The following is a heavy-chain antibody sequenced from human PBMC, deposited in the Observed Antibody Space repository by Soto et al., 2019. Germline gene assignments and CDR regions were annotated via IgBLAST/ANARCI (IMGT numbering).Heavy chain of an antibody. CDR2: INPSGGST. CDR1: GYTFNSHA. CDR3: ARQYYYDRGDAFDI. V-gene: IGHV1-46*02. Sequence: ASVKVSCKASGYTFNSHAIHWVRQAPGQRLEWMGLINPSGGSTSYAQNFKGRVTFTRDTAASTVYMELSSLRSEDAAVYYCARQYYYDRGDAFDIWGQGTMVTVPS. D-gene: IGHD3-22*01. J-gene: IGHJ3*02.